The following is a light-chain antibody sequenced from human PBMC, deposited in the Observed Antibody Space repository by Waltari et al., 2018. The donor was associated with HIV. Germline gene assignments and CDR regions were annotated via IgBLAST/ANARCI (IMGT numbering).Light chain of an antibody. Sequence: SSLAWYQQMPGTVPKLVIFRASSLQSGVSSRFSGSGSGTYFTLTISSLQPEDAATYFCQKYNSAPHAFGQGTRVEI. CDR1: SS. V-gene: IGKV1-27*01. CDR3: QKYNSAPHA. J-gene: IGKJ1*01. CDR2: RAS.